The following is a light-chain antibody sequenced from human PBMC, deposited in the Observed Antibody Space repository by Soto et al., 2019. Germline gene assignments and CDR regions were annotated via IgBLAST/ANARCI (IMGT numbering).Light chain of an antibody. CDR3: SSFTSTTTLKI. Sequence: QSALTQPASVSGSPGQSITISCTGTSSDIGRYNFVSWYQQHPGKAPKLMIYEVSHRPSGVSDRFSASKSGNTASLTISGLQAEDEADYYCSSFTSTTTLKIFGGGTKLTVL. CDR1: SSDIGRYNF. CDR2: EVS. V-gene: IGLV2-14*01. J-gene: IGLJ2*01.